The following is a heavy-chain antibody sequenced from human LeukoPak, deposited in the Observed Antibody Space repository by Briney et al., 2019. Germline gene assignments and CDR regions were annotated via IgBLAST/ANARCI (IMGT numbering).Heavy chain of an antibody. CDR1: GLSLSTSGVS. Sequence: SGPTLVNPTQTLTLTCTFSGLSLSTSGVSVSWIRQPPGKALEWLALIYWNDDKRYSPSLRSRLTITKDTSKNQVVLTMTNVDPVDTATYFCAHSLATFGTFIEEPFDYWGQGTLVTVSS. D-gene: IGHD3-16*02. V-gene: IGHV2-5*01. CDR3: AHSLATFGTFIEEPFDY. CDR2: IYWNDDK. J-gene: IGHJ4*02.